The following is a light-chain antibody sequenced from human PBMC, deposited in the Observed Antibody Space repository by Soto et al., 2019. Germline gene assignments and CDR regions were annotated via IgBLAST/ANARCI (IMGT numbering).Light chain of an antibody. J-gene: IGLJ3*02. CDR1: SSNIGANYD. V-gene: IGLV1-40*02. Sequence: QAVVTQPPSVSGAPGQRVTISCTGSSSNIGANYDVHWYQQLPGTAPKLLISDSTDRPSGVPDRFSGSKSGTSASLAITGLQAEDEADYYCQSFDSILTAGVFGGGTQLTVL. CDR2: DST. CDR3: QSFDSILTAGV.